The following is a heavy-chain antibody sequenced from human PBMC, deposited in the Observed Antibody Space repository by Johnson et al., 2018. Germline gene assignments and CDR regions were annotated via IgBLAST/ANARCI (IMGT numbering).Heavy chain of an antibody. D-gene: IGHD4-17*01. J-gene: IGHJ6*03. CDR2: ISYDGSNK. V-gene: IGHV3-30*03. CDR1: GFTFSSYG. Sequence: VQLVESGGGVVQPGRSLRLSCAASGFTFSSYGMHWVRQAPGKGLEWVAVISYDGSNKYYADSVKGRFTISRDNSKNTLYLQMNSLRAEDTAVYYCASRTDYGDYVVYMDVWGKGTTVTVSS. CDR3: ASRTDYGDYVVYMDV.